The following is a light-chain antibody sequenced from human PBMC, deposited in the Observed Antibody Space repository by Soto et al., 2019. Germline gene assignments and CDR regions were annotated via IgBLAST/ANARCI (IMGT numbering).Light chain of an antibody. CDR2: DTS. Sequence: EIVLTQSPATLSLSPGERATLSCRASQTVGSYLAWYQQRPGQAPRLLIYDTSNRATGIPARFSGSGSGTDFNLTINSLEPQDFAVYYCQQRYNWPPVTFGGGTKVEI. CDR1: QTVGSY. CDR3: QQRYNWPPVT. V-gene: IGKV3-11*01. J-gene: IGKJ4*01.